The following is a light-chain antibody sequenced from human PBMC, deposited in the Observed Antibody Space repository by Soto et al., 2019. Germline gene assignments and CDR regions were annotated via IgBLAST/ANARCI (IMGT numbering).Light chain of an antibody. J-gene: IGKJ2*01. V-gene: IGKV3-15*01. CDR3: QQYNDWPPYT. Sequence: EIVMTQSPATLSVSPGERATLSCRASQTVTGALAWYQQKPGQAPRLLLYGASTRATGVPDRFSGSGSGTDFTLTISSLQSEDFAVYYYQQYNDWPPYTFGQGTNVEIK. CDR1: QTVTGA. CDR2: GAS.